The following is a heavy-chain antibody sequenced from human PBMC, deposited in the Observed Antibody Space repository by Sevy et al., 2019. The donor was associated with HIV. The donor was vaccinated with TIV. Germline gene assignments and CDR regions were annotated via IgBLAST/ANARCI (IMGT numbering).Heavy chain of an antibody. CDR2: INHSGST. J-gene: IGHJ4*02. V-gene: IGHV4-34*01. CDR3: ARGYSSGSLYFDY. D-gene: IGHD3-22*01. CDR1: GGSFSGYY. Sequence: SETQSLTCAVYGGSFSGYYWSWIRQPPGKGLEWIGEINHSGSTNYNPSLKSRVTISVDTSKNQFSLKLSSVTAADTAVYYCARGYSSGSLYFDYWGQGTLVTVSS.